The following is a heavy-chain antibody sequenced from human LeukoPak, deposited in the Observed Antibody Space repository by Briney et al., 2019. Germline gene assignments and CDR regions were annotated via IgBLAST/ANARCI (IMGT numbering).Heavy chain of an antibody. D-gene: IGHD6-19*01. CDR3: AKSGRKYSSGWYGDY. CDR2: IWYDGSNK. J-gene: IGHJ4*02. Sequence: GGSLRLSCAASGFTFSSYGMHWVRQAPGKGLEWVAVIWYDGSNKYYADSVKGRFTISRDNSKNTLYLQMNSLRAEDTAVYYCAKSGRKYSSGWYGDYWGQGTLVTVSS. V-gene: IGHV3-33*06. CDR1: GFTFSSYG.